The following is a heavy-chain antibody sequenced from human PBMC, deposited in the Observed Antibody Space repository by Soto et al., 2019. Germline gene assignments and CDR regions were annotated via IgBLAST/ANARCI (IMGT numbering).Heavy chain of an antibody. CDR2: VHRSGST. J-gene: IGHJ4*02. D-gene: IGHD3-22*01. Sequence: QVQLQESGPGLVKPSGTLSLTCAVSGGSISSDKWWNWVRQPPGKGLEWIGEVHRSGSTNSNPSLTSPVTISVAKSQNHFSLKLSSVTAADTAVYYCARRDYYDSTGYYGDWGQGTPVTVSS. CDR3: ARRDYYDSTGYYGD. V-gene: IGHV4-4*02. CDR1: GGSISSDKW.